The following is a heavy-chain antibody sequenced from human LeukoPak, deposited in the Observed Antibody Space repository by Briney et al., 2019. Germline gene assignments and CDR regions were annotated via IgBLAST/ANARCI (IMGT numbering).Heavy chain of an antibody. CDR2: ISSSSSYI. CDR1: GFTFSSYS. V-gene: IGHV3-21*01. D-gene: IGHD6-19*01. CDR3: ARDLSAFYSSGWYYFDY. J-gene: IGHJ4*02. Sequence: NTGGSLRLSCAASGFTFSSYSMNWVRQAPGKGLEWVSSISSSSSYIYYADSVKGRFTISRDNAKNSLYLQMNSLRAEDTAVYYRARDLSAFYSSGWYYFDYWGQGTLVTVSS.